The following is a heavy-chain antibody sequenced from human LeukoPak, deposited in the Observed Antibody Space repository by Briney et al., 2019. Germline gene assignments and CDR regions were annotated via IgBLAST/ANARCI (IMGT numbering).Heavy chain of an antibody. J-gene: IGHJ4*02. D-gene: IGHD2-21*01. CDR3: ARSLWPEDY. V-gene: IGHV3-7*01. CDR1: GFAFSSYW. CDR2: INQDGNSQ. Sequence: GGSLRLSCEASGFAFSSYWGSWVRQAPGKGLEWVANINQDGNSQNYVDSVRGRFTISKDNAKNSVYLQVNSLRAEDTAVYYCARSLWPEDYWGQGILVTVSS.